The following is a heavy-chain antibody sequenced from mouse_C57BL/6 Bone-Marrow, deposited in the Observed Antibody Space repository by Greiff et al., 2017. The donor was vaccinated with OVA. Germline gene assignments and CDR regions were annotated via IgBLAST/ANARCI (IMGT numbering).Heavy chain of an antibody. J-gene: IGHJ4*01. D-gene: IGHD2-5*01. CDR2: INSDGGST. CDR1: EYEFPSHD. CDR3: ASPSIVTTRYYAMDY. Sequence: EVKLVESGGGLVQPGESLKLSCESNEYEFPSHDMSWVRKTPEQRLELVAAINSDGGSTYYPDTMERRFIISRDNTKKTLYLQMSSLRSEDTALYYCASPSIVTTRYYAMDYWGQGTSVTVSS. V-gene: IGHV5-2*01.